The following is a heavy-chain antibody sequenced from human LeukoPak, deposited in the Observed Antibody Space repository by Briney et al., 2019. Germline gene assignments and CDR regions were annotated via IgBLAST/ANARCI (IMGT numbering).Heavy chain of an antibody. CDR3: ATLSSGYTDAIHY. D-gene: IGHD3-22*01. J-gene: IGHJ4*02. Sequence: SATLSLTCTVSGYSISSGYYWGWIRQPPGKGLEWIGTIYHSGSTYCNPSLRSRVTISVDTSKNQFSLKLSSVTAADTAVYYCATLSSGYTDAIHYWGQGTLVTVSS. CDR1: GYSISSGYY. V-gene: IGHV4-38-2*02. CDR2: IYHSGST.